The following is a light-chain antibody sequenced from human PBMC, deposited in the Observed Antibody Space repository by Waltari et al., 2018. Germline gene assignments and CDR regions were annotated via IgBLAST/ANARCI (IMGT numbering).Light chain of an antibody. CDR1: NSNVRVNP. CDR2: SID. V-gene: IGLV1-44*01. Sequence: QSVLTQPPSASGTPGQRVTISCSGSNSNVRVNPANGYHQLSGAAPDVVIYSIDQRPSGVPDRFSGSKSGTSASLAISGLQSEDEAHYYCAAWDDSLNAVVFGGGTKVTVL. J-gene: IGLJ2*01. CDR3: AAWDDSLNAVV.